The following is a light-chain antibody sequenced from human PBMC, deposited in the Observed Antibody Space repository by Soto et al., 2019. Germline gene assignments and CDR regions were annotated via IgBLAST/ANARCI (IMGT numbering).Light chain of an antibody. J-gene: IGKJ1*01. CDR1: QSVSSN. V-gene: IGKV3-15*01. Sequence: EIVLTQSPATLSVSPGERATLSCRASQSVSSNLAWYQQKPGQVPRLLIFGASIRASGIPARFSGSGSGTEFALTISSLQSEDFAVYYCQHYNNWPRTFGQGTKVDI. CDR2: GAS. CDR3: QHYNNWPRT.